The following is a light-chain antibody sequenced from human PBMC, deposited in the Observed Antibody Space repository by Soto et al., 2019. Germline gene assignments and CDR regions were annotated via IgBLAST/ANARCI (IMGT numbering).Light chain of an antibody. CDR3: QQYYNYGSWR. Sequence: DIQMTQSPSTLSASVGDRVTITCRASQSISGWLAWYQQNPGKAPKLLIYKASTLESGVPSRFSGSGSGTQFTPTSSSLQPDDFATYYCQQYYNYGSWRFRQGTKVEVK. V-gene: IGKV1-5*03. CDR1: QSISGW. CDR2: KAS. J-gene: IGKJ1*01.